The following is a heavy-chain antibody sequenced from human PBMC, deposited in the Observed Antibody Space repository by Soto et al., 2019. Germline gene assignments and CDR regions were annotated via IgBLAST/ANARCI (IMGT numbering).Heavy chain of an antibody. CDR2: ISYDGSNK. CDR1: GFTFNSYG. D-gene: IGHD3-10*01. Sequence: GGSLRLSCAASGFTFNSYGMHWVREAPGKGLEWVAVISYDGSNKYYADSVKGRFTISRDNSKNTLYLQMNSLRAEDTAVYYCAKNPDATYYYGSGNIDYWGQGTLVTVSS. V-gene: IGHV3-30*18. CDR3: AKNPDATYYYGSGNIDY. J-gene: IGHJ4*02.